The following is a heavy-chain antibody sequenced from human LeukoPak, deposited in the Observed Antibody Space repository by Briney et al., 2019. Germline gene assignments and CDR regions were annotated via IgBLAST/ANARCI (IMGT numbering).Heavy chain of an antibody. J-gene: IGHJ4*02. CDR1: GYTLTELS. V-gene: IGHV1-24*01. D-gene: IGHD3-3*01. Sequence: ASVKVSCKVSGYTLTELSMHWVRQAPGKGLEWMGGFDPEDGVTIYAQKFQGRVTMTEDTSTDTAYMELSSLRSEDTAVYYCATPNPRFGGVLGIYFDYWGQGTLVTVSS. CDR2: FDPEDGVT. CDR3: ATPNPRFGGVLGIYFDY.